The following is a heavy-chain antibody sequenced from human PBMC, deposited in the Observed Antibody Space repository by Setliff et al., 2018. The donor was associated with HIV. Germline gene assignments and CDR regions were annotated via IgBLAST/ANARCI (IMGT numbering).Heavy chain of an antibody. Sequence: GASVKVSCKVSGYTLTEVSVHWVRQAPGKGLEWMGGIVPIFDIANYAQKFQGRVTITADESTRTTYMELSSLRSEDTAVYFCARGPLLAGAGPYYFDYWGQGTLVTVSS. D-gene: IGHD6-19*01. CDR3: ARGPLLAGAGPYYFDY. J-gene: IGHJ4*02. CDR2: IVPIFDIA. V-gene: IGHV1-69*13. CDR1: GYTLTEVS.